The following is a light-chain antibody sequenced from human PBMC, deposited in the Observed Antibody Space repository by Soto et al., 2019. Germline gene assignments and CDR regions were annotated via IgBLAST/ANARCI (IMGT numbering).Light chain of an antibody. CDR2: GAF. J-gene: IGKJ4*01. CDR1: QSVGSN. V-gene: IGKV3-15*01. Sequence: ETVMTQSPATLSVSPGERATLSCRASQSVGSNLAWYQQKPGQAPRLLIYGAFTRATGIPARLSGSGSGTEFTLTISSLQSEDFAVYYCQQYSNWPLTFGGGTKVEIK. CDR3: QQYSNWPLT.